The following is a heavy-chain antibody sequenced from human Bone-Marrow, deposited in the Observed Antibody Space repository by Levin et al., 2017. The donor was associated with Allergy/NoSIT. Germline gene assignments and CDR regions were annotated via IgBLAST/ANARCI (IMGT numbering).Heavy chain of an antibody. V-gene: IGHV4-39*01. J-gene: IGHJ5*02. CDR2: IFVGGPT. Sequence: SETLSLTCSVSGDSISSSSYYWAWIRQPPGKGLEWIGSIFVGGPTYSNSSLKTRVTIVGDASNNQFSLNLRSVTAADTAVYYCARAWIQLGYFDPWGQGTVVTVSS. CDR3: ARAWIQLGYFDP. CDR1: GDSISSSSYY. D-gene: IGHD5-18*01.